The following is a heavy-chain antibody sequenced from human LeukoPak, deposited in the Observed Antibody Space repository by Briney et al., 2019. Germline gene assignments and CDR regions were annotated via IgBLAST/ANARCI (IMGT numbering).Heavy chain of an antibody. Sequence: GGSLRLSCAASGFTFSNYMMHWVRQAPGKGLEWVSGFSLDSDNVGYADSVRSRFTVSRDRAKNSLYLQMNYLRPEDTALYFCTKDMDPGGINVWGQGTTVIVSS. CDR2: FSLDSDNV. CDR3: TKDMDPGGINV. D-gene: IGHD2-2*03. V-gene: IGHV3-9*01. CDR1: GFTFSNYM. J-gene: IGHJ6*02.